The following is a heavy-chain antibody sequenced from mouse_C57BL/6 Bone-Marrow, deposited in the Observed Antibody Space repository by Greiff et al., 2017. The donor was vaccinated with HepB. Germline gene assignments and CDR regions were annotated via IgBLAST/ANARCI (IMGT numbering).Heavy chain of an antibody. V-gene: IGHV14-3*01. D-gene: IGHD5-1*01. CDR3: ARGSVPHWYFDV. CDR1: GFNIKNTY. J-gene: IGHJ1*03. Sequence: EVQRVESVAELVRPGASVKLSCTASGFNIKNTYMHWVKQRPEQGLEWIGRIDPANGNTKYAPKFQGKATITADTSSNTAYLQLSSLTSEDTAIYYCARGSVPHWYFDVWGTGTTVTVSS. CDR2: IDPANGNT.